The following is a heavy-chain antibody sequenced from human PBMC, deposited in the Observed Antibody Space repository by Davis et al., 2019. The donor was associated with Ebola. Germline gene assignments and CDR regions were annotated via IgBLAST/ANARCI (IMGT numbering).Heavy chain of an antibody. J-gene: IGHJ4*02. CDR1: GGSFSGYY. Sequence: PSETLSLTCAVYGGSFSGYYWSWIRQPPGKGLEWIGEINHSGSTNYNPSLKSRVTISVDTSKNQFSLKLSSVNAADTAVYFCARVLSGTWYGTFDVWGQGTLLTVSS. V-gene: IGHV4-34*01. CDR2: INHSGST. D-gene: IGHD2-15*01. CDR3: ARVLSGTWYGTFDV.